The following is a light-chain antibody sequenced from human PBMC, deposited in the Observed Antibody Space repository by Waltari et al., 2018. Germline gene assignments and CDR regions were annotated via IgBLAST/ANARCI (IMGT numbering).Light chain of an antibody. V-gene: IGKV1-5*03. CDR2: KAS. Sequence: DIQMTQSPSTLSASVGDRVTITCRASQSLSNWLAWYQQKPGKAPKVLIYKASTLESGVPSRFSGSGSGTEFTLTISRLQPDDCATYYCQQYRNLWTFGQGTKVEIK. CDR3: QQYRNLWT. CDR1: QSLSNW. J-gene: IGKJ1*01.